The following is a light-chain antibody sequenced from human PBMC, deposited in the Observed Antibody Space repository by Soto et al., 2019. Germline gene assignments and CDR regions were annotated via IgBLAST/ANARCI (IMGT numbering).Light chain of an antibody. J-gene: IGLJ3*02. Sequence: QSALTQPPSASGSPGQSVTISCTGTSSDVGAYNYVSWYQQHAGKAPKLVIYEVTKRPSGVPDRFSGSKSANTASLTVSGLQAEDEADYYCSSFASSNTWVFGGGTTVTVL. CDR1: SSDVGAYNY. CDR2: EVT. CDR3: SSFASSNTWV. V-gene: IGLV2-8*01.